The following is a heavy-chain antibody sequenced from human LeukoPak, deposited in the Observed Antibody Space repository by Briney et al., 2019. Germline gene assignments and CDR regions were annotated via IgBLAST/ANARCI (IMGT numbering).Heavy chain of an antibody. Sequence: ASVKVSCKASGYTFTSYDINWVRQATGQGLEWMGWMSPNSGNTGYAQKFQGRVTMTRNTSISTAYMELSSLRSEDTAVYYCARPQSGSYYFDYWGQGTLVTVSS. V-gene: IGHV1-8*01. D-gene: IGHD1-26*01. J-gene: IGHJ4*02. CDR2: MSPNSGNT. CDR1: GYTFTSYD. CDR3: ARPQSGSYYFDY.